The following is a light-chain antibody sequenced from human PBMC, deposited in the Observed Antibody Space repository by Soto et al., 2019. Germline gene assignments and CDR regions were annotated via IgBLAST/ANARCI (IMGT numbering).Light chain of an antibody. CDR3: SSDAGSNNVI. CDR1: SSDVGGNKY. CDR2: EVS. V-gene: IGLV2-8*01. J-gene: IGLJ2*01. Sequence: QSALTQPPSASGSPGQSVTISCTGTSSDVGGNKYVSWYQQHPGKAPKLMIYEVSRRPAVVPGRFSGYKSSNTAFMTISGRQAEDAEDYCCSSDAGSNNVIFGGGTQLTVL.